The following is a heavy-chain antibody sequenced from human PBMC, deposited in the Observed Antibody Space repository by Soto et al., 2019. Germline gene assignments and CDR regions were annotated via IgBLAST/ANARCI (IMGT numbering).Heavy chain of an antibody. CDR1: GFTFSTYW. CDR3: ARGGWSGSGGGL. J-gene: IGHJ4*02. Sequence: EVQLVESGGGLVQPGGSLRLSCAASGFTFSTYWMNWVRQAPGKGLLWVSRINSDGSDAVYADSVKGRFTISRDNARNTLYLQMNSLRAEDTAVYYCARGGWSGSGGGLWGRGTLVTVSS. CDR2: INSDGSDA. D-gene: IGHD3-3*01. V-gene: IGHV3-74*01.